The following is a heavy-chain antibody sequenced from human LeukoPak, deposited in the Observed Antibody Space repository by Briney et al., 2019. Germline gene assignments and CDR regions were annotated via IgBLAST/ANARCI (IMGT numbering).Heavy chain of an antibody. Sequence: PGGSLRLSCAASGFTFSNAWMSWVRQAPGKGLEWVGRIKSKTDGATTDYAAPVKGTFTISRDDSKNTLYLQMNSLKTEDTAVYYCTTEAWLPHDYWGQGTLVTVS. CDR2: IKSKTDGATT. CDR3: TTEAWLPHDY. CDR1: GFTFSNAW. J-gene: IGHJ4*02. D-gene: IGHD6-19*01. V-gene: IGHV3-15*01.